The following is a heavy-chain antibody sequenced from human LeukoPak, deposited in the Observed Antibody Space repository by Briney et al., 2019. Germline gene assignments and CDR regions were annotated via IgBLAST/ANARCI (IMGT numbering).Heavy chain of an antibody. CDR2: IYYSGST. V-gene: IGHV4-39*01. D-gene: IGHD6-19*01. CDR3: ARHGGIAVATNVNAFDI. Sequence: PSETLSLTCTVSGGSISSSSYYWGWIRQPPGKGLEWIGSIYYSGSTYYNLSLKSRVTISVDTSKNQFSLKLSSVTAADTAVYYCARHGGIAVATNVNAFDIWGQGTMVTVSS. J-gene: IGHJ3*02. CDR1: GGSISSSSYY.